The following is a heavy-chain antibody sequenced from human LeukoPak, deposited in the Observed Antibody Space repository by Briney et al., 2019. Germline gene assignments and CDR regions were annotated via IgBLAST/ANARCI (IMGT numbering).Heavy chain of an antibody. CDR2: ITDGGGST. V-gene: IGHV3-23*01. D-gene: IGHD6-13*01. J-gene: IGHJ4*02. CDR1: GFTFNCCT. Sequence: GGSLRLSCAASGFTFNCCTMGWVRQTPGKGLEWVSSITDGGGSTYYADSVKGRFIISRDNSKNTLSLQMNSLRAEDTAVYYCARPLDSSNNYFDYWGQGTLVTVSA. CDR3: ARPLDSSNNYFDY.